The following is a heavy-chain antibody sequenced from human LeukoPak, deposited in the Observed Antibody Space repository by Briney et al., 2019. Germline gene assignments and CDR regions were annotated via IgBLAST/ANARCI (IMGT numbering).Heavy chain of an antibody. CDR1: GGSISSSSYC. J-gene: IGHJ5*02. CDR2: ICYSGST. V-gene: IGHV4-39*01. CDR3: AGQATRVEADR. Sequence: SETLSLTCTVSGGSISSSSYCWGWIRQPPGKGLEWIGNICYSGSTYYNPPLKSRVTISVDTSKNQFSLNLSSVTAADTAVYYCAGQATRVEADRWGQGTLVTVSS.